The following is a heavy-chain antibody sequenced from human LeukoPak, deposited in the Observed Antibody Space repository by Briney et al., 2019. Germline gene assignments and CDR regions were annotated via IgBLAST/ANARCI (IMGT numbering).Heavy chain of an antibody. V-gene: IGHV3-23*01. Sequence: GGSLRLSWPAPGSTFSSYFMSWVRQPPGKGREWASSITGSGGGTYYADSVKGRFTISRDNSKNTLFLQLDSLRAEDTAVYYCAKAALMETSREGVDYWGQGTLVTVSS. D-gene: IGHD2-8*01. CDR2: ITGSGGGT. J-gene: IGHJ4*02. CDR1: GSTFSSYF. CDR3: AKAALMETSREGVDY.